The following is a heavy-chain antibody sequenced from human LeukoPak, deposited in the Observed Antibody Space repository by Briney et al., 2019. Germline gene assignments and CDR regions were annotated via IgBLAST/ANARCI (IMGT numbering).Heavy chain of an antibody. J-gene: IGHJ6*03. CDR2: IYTSGST. Sequence: SETLSLTCTVSGGSISSGSYYWSWIRQPAGKGLEWIGRIYTSGSTNYNPSLKSRVTISVDTSKNQFSLKLSSVTAADTAVYYCARWVGAARLYYNYYYMDVWGKGTTVTVSS. CDR3: ARWVGAARLYYNYYYMDV. V-gene: IGHV4-61*02. D-gene: IGHD6-6*01. CDR1: GGSISSGSYY.